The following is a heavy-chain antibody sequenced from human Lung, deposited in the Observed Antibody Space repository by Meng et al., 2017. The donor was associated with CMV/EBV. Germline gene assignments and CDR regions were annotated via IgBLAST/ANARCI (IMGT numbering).Heavy chain of an antibody. CDR2: ISPNNGAT. J-gene: IGHJ3*02. CDR3: ASKMYYDFWSAYRGTEGVDPFNI. CDR1: GYTFTDYR. D-gene: IGHD3-3*01. Sequence: ASXXVSXKASGYTFTDYRMHWVRQAPGQGLEWMGWISPNNGATNYAQKFQGRVTMTRDTSINTAYMELNRLTYDDTAVYYCASKMYYDFWSAYRGTEGVDPFNIWXQGKXV. V-gene: IGHV1-2*02.